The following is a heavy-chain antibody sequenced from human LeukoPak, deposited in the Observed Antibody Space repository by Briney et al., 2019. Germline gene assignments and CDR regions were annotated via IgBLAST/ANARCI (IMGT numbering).Heavy chain of an antibody. J-gene: IGHJ4*02. Sequence: GGSLRLSCAASGFTFSSYAMSWVRQAPGKGLEWVSAISGSGGRIYYADSVKGRFTISRDNAKDSLYLQMSSLRDEDTAVYYCARDSGYSYADDYWGQGTLVTVSS. D-gene: IGHD5-18*01. V-gene: IGHV3-23*01. CDR1: GFTFSSYA. CDR2: ISGSGGRI. CDR3: ARDSGYSYADDY.